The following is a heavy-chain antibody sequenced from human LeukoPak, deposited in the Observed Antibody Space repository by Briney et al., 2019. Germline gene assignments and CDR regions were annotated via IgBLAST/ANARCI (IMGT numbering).Heavy chain of an antibody. CDR3: ARGLKRSIAAALWDY. CDR1: GGTFSSYA. V-gene: IGHV1-69*01. J-gene: IGHJ4*02. D-gene: IGHD6-13*01. Sequence: AASVSVSCKASGGTFSSYAISWVRQAPGQGLEWMGGIIPIFGTANYAQKYQGRVTIPADESTSTAYMELSSLRSEDTAFYYCARGLKRSIAAALWDYWGQGPLVTVSS. CDR2: IIPIFGTA.